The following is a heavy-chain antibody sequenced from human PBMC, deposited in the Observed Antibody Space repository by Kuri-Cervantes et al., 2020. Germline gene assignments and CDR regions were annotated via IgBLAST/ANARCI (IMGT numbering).Heavy chain of an antibody. J-gene: IGHJ4*02. Sequence: SETLSLTCTVSGGSISSNTYYWGWIRQPPGKGLEWIGSIYYSGSTYYNPSLKSRVTISVDTSKNQFSLRLRSVTAADTAFYYCARGRGRVYGETRLIDYWDQGAPVTVSS. D-gene: IGHD4-17*01. CDR3: ARGRGRVYGETRLIDY. CDR1: GGSISSNTYY. CDR2: IYYSGST. V-gene: IGHV4-39*07.